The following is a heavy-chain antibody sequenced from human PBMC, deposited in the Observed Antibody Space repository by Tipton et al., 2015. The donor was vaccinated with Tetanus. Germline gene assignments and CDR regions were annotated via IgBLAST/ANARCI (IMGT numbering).Heavy chain of an antibody. D-gene: IGHD3-16*01. Sequence: TLSLTCSVSGDSISSFYWSWIRQPAGKELEWIGRIYTSGSTNYNPSLKSRVTMSVDTSNRQFSLKLSSVTAADMAVYYCARTWGVWVTSIDAFDIWGQGTKVAVSS. CDR2: IYTSGST. CDR1: GDSISSFY. V-gene: IGHV4-4*07. CDR3: ARTWGVWVTSIDAFDI. J-gene: IGHJ3*02.